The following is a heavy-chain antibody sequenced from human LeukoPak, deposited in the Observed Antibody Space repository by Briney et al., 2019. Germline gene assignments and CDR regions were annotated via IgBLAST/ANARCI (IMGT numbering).Heavy chain of an antibody. CDR1: GYTFTNYG. CDR2: VSTYNGDT. Sequence: ASVKVSCKASGYTFTNYGISWVRQAPGQGLEWMGWVSTYNGDTKYAQSIEGRVTMTSDTSTSAAYMELRSLRSDDTAVYYCARASGGYYDFGAFDIWGQGTMVTVSS. CDR3: ARASGGYYDFGAFDI. D-gene: IGHD3-22*01. J-gene: IGHJ3*02. V-gene: IGHV1-18*01.